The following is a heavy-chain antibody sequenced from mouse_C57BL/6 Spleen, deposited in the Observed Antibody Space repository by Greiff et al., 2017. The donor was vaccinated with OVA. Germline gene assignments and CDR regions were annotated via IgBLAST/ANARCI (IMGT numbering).Heavy chain of an antibody. CDR1: GFTFSSYA. J-gene: IGHJ2*01. D-gene: IGHD6-1*01. V-gene: IGHV5-4*01. Sequence: EVKLVESGGGLVKPGGSLKLSCAASGFTFSSYAMSWVRQTPEKRLEWVATISDGGSYTYYPDNVKGRFTISRDNAKNNLYLQMSHLKSEDTAMYYCARDLADWGQGTTLTVSS. CDR3: ARDLAD. CDR2: ISDGGSYT.